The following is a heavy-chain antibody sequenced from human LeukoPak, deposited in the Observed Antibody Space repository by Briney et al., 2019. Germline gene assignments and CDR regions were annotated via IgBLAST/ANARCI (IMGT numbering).Heavy chain of an antibody. J-gene: IGHJ4*02. CDR3: ATGIPLSSGSYHDFDY. Sequence: ASVHVSCKVSGYTLTELSMHWLRQAPGKGLEGMGGFDSEDGETIYAQKFQGRVTMTEDTSTDTAYMELSSLRSEDTAVYYCATGIPLSSGSYHDFDYWGQGTLVTVSS. V-gene: IGHV1-24*01. D-gene: IGHD1-26*01. CDR1: GYTLTELS. CDR2: FDSEDGET.